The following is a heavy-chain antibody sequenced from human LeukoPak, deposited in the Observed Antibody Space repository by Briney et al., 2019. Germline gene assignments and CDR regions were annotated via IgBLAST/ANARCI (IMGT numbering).Heavy chain of an antibody. J-gene: IGHJ5*02. CDR1: GYAFTGNY. CDR3: ARGADILTGSRDWSDP. CDR2: IKPNSGGT. D-gene: IGHD3-9*01. V-gene: IGHV1-2*02. Sequence: ASVKVSCKASGYAFTGNYVHWVRQTPGQGLEWMGWIKPNSGGTNYARKFQGRVSMTRDTSISTAYMEMSRLRSDDTAVYYCARGADILTGSRDWSDPWGQGTLVTVFS.